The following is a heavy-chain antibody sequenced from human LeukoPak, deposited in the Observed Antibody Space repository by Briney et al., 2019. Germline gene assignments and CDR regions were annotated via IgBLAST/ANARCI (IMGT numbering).Heavy chain of an antibody. CDR3: ARSSHYDILTGYSEEDAFDI. J-gene: IGHJ3*02. V-gene: IGHV3-53*01. CDR2: IYSGGST. Sequence: GGSLRLSCAASGFTVSSNYMSWVRQAPGKGLEWVSVIYSGGSTDYADSVKGRFTISRDNSKNTLYLQMSSLRVEDTAVYYCARSSHYDILTGYSEEDAFDIWGQGTMVTVSS. CDR1: GFTVSSNY. D-gene: IGHD3-9*01.